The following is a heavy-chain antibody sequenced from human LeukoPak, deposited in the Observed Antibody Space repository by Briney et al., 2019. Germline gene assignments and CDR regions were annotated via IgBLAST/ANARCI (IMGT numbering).Heavy chain of an antibody. CDR1: GFTFSSYS. J-gene: IGHJ3*02. CDR3: ARTTSIAAAGVAFDI. CDR2: TSSSSSYI. Sequence: PGGSLRLSCAASGFTFSSYSMNWVRQAPGKGLEWVSSTSSSSSYIYYADSVKGRFTISRDNAKNSLYLQMNSLRAEDTAVYYCARTTSIAAAGVAFDIWGQGTMVTVSS. V-gene: IGHV3-21*01. D-gene: IGHD6-13*01.